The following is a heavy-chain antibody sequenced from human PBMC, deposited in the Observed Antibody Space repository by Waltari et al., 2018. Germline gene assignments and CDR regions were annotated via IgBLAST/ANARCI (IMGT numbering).Heavy chain of an antibody. CDR1: GGTFSSYA. Sequence: VQLVESGGGLVKPGGSLRLSCAASGGTFSSYAISWVRQAPGQGLEWMGGIIPIFVTANYAQKFQGRVTITADEATSTAYMELSSLRSEDTAVYYCARRGKLRFLDYWGQGTLVTVSS. V-gene: IGHV1-69*01. CDR3: ARRGKLRFLDY. CDR2: IIPIFVTA. J-gene: IGHJ4*02. D-gene: IGHD3-3*01.